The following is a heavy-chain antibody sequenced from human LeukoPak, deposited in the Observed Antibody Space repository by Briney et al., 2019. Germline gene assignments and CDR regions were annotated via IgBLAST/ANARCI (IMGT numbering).Heavy chain of an antibody. V-gene: IGHV4-30-2*01. D-gene: IGHD6-19*01. CDR1: GGSISSGGYY. J-gene: IGHJ4*02. CDR3: ARVQFSSGSSDY. CDR2: IYHSGST. Sequence: SQTLSLTCTVSGGSISSGGYYWSWLRQPPGRGLEWIGYIYHSGSTYYNPSLKSRVTISVDRSKNQFSLKLSSVTAADTAVYYCARVQFSSGSSDYWGQGTLVTVSS.